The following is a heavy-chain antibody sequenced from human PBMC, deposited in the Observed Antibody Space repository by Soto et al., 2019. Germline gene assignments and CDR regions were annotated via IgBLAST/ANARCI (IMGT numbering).Heavy chain of an antibody. CDR1: GGSFSGYY. D-gene: IGHD3-22*01. CDR2: INHSGST. CDR3: ARARRYYDSSGYVF. Sequence: QVQLQQWGAGLLKPSETLSLTCAVYGGSFSGYYWSWIRQPPGKGLEWIGEINHSGSTNYNPSLKSRVTISVDTSKNQFSLKLSSVTASDTAVYYCARARRYYDSSGYVFGGQGTLVTVSS. J-gene: IGHJ4*02. V-gene: IGHV4-34*01.